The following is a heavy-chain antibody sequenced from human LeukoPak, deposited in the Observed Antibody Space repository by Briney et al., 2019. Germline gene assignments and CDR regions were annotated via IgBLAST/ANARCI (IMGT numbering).Heavy chain of an antibody. J-gene: IGHJ6*03. CDR1: GYTFTGYY. Sequence: ASVKVSCKASGYTFTGYYMHWVRQAPGQGLEWMGWINPNSGGTNYAQKFQGRVTMTRDTSISTAYMELSRLRSDDTAAYYCAKDYEDYYYYYYMDVWGKGTTVTVSS. CDR3: AKDYEDYYYYYYMDV. D-gene: IGHD5-12*01. V-gene: IGHV1-2*02. CDR2: INPNSGGT.